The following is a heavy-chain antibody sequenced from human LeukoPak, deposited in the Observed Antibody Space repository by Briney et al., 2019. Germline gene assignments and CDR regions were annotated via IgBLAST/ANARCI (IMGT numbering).Heavy chain of an antibody. J-gene: IGHJ5*02. CDR2: ISYDGSDK. Sequence: GGSLRLSCAASGFTFSSYALHWVRQAPGKGLEWVAIISYDGSDKYYADSVKGRFTISRDNAKNSLYLQMNSLRAEDTALYYCARRGDFRGSWFDPWGQGTLVTVSS. V-gene: IGHV3-30*04. CDR3: ARRGDFRGSWFDP. CDR1: GFTFSSYA. D-gene: IGHD3-3*01.